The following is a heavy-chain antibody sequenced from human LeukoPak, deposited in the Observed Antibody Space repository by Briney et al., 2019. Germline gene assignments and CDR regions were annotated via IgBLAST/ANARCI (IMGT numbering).Heavy chain of an antibody. CDR3: AKGSKGVLFTRDHYMDV. J-gene: IGHJ6*03. Sequence: HAGGSLRLSCAASGFTFSSYAMSWVRQAPGKGLEWVSVIYSGGSTYYADSVKGRFTISRDNSKNTLYLQMNSLRAEDTAVYYCAKGSKGVLFTRDHYMDVWGKGTTVTISS. CDR1: GFTFSSYA. V-gene: IGHV3-66*01. CDR2: IYSGGST. D-gene: IGHD3-3*01.